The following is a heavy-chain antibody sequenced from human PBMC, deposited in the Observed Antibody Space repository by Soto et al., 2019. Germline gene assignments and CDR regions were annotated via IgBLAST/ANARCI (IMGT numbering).Heavy chain of an antibody. V-gene: IGHV1-18*04. Sequence: ASVKVSCKASGYNFMPYGVNWVRQAPGQGLEWMGWISPWKGNTNYAQSFQGRVTMTTDTSTSTAYMELRSLTSDDTAVYYCASPLSARVHYYDRNEGDAFDIWGQGTMVTVSS. CDR2: ISPWKGNT. CDR1: GYNFMPYG. D-gene: IGHD3-22*01. J-gene: IGHJ3*02. CDR3: ASPLSARVHYYDRNEGDAFDI.